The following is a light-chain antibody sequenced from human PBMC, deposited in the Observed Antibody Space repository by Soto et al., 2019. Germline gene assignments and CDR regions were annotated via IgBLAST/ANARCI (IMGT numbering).Light chain of an antibody. V-gene: IGLV2-14*01. J-gene: IGLJ1*01. CDR2: DVS. CDR1: SSDVGGYNS. CDR3: SSYTSSSTLLYV. Sequence: QSALTQPASVSGSPGQSITITCPGTSSDVGGYNSVSWYQQHPGKAPKLMIYDVSNRPSGVSNRFSGSKSGNTASLTISGLQAEDEADYYCSSYTSSSTLLYVFGTGTKVTVL.